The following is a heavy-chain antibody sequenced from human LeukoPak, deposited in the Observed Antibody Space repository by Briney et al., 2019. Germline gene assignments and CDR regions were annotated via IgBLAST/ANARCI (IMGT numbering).Heavy chain of an antibody. CDR1: GFTFGSYA. Sequence: PGGSLRLSCAASGFTFGSYAMTWVRQAPGKGLEWVSEISGSGGTTYYADSVKGRFTISRDNSKNALYLQMNSLRAEDTAVYYCAKLPRSSGWYVDYWGQGTLVTVSS. D-gene: IGHD6-19*01. CDR3: AKLPRSSGWYVDY. V-gene: IGHV3-23*01. CDR2: ISGSGGTT. J-gene: IGHJ4*02.